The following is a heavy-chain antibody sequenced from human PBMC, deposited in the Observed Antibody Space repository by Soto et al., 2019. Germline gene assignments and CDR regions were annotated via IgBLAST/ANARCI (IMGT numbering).Heavy chain of an antibody. CDR2: ISAYNGNT. CDR1: GYTFTSYG. Sequence: QVPLVQSGAEVKKPGASVKVSCKASGYTFTSYGISWVRQAPGQGLEWMGWISAYNGNTKYAQTLQGRVTMTTDTSPSTAYMELRSLRSDDTAVYYCARDPITIFGVVTPDSYYLDVWGKGTTVTVSS. J-gene: IGHJ6*03. V-gene: IGHV1-18*01. D-gene: IGHD3-3*01. CDR3: ARDPITIFGVVTPDSYYLDV.